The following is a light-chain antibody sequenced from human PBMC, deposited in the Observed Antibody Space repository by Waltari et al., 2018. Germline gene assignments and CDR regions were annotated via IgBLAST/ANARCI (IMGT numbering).Light chain of an antibody. V-gene: IGLV2-23*02. CDR3: CSYAGTGTFLYV. Sequence: QSALTQPASVSGSPGQSITISCTGTSRGVGSYDLVSWYQLHPGKAPKLIIYEVTKQTSGCSHRFSGSKSCNTATLTISRFQSDDDANYYCCSYAGTGTFLYVFGTGSRVSV. J-gene: IGLJ1*01. CDR1: SRGVGSYDL. CDR2: EVT.